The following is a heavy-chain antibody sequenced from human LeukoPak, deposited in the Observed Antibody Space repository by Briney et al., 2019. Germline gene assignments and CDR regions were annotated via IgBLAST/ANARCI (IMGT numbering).Heavy chain of an antibody. CDR2: IYYSGST. V-gene: IGHV4-31*03. Sequence: PSQTLSLTCTVSGGSISSGVYYWSWIRQHPGKGLEWIGYIYYSGSTYYNPSLKSRVTISVDTSKNQFSLKLSSVTAADTAVYYCARGGTSPFLSSIAARRGYYFDYWGQGTLVTVSS. D-gene: IGHD6-6*01. J-gene: IGHJ4*02. CDR1: GGSISSGVYY. CDR3: ARGGTSPFLSSIAARRGYYFDY.